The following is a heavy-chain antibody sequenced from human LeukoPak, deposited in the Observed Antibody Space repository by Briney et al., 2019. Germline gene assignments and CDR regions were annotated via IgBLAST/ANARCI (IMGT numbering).Heavy chain of an antibody. CDR2: INSDGSST. J-gene: IGHJ6*02. V-gene: IGHV3-74*01. CDR3: ARDCGDYGYYYGMDV. CDR1: GFTFSSYW. D-gene: IGHD4-17*01. Sequence: PGGPLRLSCAASGFTFSSYWMHWVRQAPGKGLVWVSRINSDGSSTSYADSVKGRFTISRDNAKNTLYLQMNSLRAEDTAVYYCARDCGDYGYYYGMDVWGQGTTVTVSS.